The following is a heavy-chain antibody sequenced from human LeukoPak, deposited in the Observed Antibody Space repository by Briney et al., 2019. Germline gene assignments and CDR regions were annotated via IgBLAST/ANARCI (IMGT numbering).Heavy chain of an antibody. CDR1: GGSISSYY. D-gene: IGHD3-9*01. Sequence: PSETLSLTCTVSGGSISSYYWSWVRQTAGKRLEWIGRIYISGTTNYNPSLKSRVTMSLDTSKNQLSLRLTSVTAADTAVYYCARDEARTGYIHYWGQGTLITVSS. J-gene: IGHJ4*02. CDR3: ARDEARTGYIHY. V-gene: IGHV4-4*07. CDR2: IYISGTT.